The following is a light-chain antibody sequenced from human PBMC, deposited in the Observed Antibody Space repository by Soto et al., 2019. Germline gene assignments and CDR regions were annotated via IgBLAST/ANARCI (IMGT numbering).Light chain of an antibody. CDR1: SSDVGSYNL. J-gene: IGLJ1*01. CDR3: CSYAGSSTFPYV. V-gene: IGLV2-23*02. CDR2: EVS. Sequence: QSALTQPASVSGSPGQSITISCTGTSSDVGSYNLVSWYQPHPGKAPKLLIYEVSKRPSGVSNRFSGSKSGNTASLTISGLQAEDEADYYCCSYAGSSTFPYVFGTGTKLTVL.